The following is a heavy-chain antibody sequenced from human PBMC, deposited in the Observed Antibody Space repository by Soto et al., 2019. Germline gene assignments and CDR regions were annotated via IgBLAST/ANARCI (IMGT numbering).Heavy chain of an antibody. Sequence: ASVKVSCKASGYTVTSYYAHWVRQAPGQGLEWLGTINPKSGSTTYAQKFQGRVTMTRDTSTNTLYMELTSLTSGDTAVYYCATMGFCGPGCYSFDYWGQGTLVTVSS. D-gene: IGHD2-21*02. J-gene: IGHJ4*02. CDR2: INPKSGST. V-gene: IGHV1-46*01. CDR3: ATMGFCGPGCYSFDY. CDR1: GYTVTSYY.